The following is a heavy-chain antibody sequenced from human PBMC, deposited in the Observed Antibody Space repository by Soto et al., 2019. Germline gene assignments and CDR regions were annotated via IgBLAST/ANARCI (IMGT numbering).Heavy chain of an antibody. CDR1: GYTFTGYC. CDR3: AREMGIRCSGGSCHMGMDV. D-gene: IGHD2-15*01. CDR2: INPNSGGT. V-gene: IGHV1-2*04. Sequence: GASVKVSCKASGYTFTGYCMHWVRQAPGQGLEWMGWINPNSGGTNYAQKFQGWVTMTRDTSISTAYMELSRLRSDDTAVYYCAREMGIRCSGGSCHMGMDVWGQGTTVTVSS. J-gene: IGHJ6*02.